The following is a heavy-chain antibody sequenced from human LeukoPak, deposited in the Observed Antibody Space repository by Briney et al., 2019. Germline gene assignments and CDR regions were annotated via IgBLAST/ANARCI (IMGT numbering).Heavy chain of an antibody. CDR1: GYTFSNYG. Sequence: ASVKVSCKASGYTFSNYGLSWVRQAPGQGLEWMGWISAYNGDTYYAQRLHGRVTMTTDTSTSTAYMELSRLRSDDTAVYYCARGSAMVTTYRGGNWFDPWGQGTLVTVSS. J-gene: IGHJ5*02. D-gene: IGHD5-18*01. CDR2: ISAYNGDT. V-gene: IGHV1-18*01. CDR3: ARGSAMVTTYRGGNWFDP.